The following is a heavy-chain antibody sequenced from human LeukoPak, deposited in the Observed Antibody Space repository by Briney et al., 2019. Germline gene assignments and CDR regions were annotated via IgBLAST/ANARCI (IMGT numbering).Heavy chain of an antibody. CDR1: GFTFSSYS. V-gene: IGHV3-48*01. Sequence: GGSLRLSCAASGFTFSSYSMNWVRQAPGKGREGVSYISSSSSTIYYADSVKGRFTISRDNAKNSLYLQMNSLRAEDTAVYYCARDGASDDAFDIWGQGTMVTVSS. D-gene: IGHD3-16*01. CDR2: ISSSSSTI. CDR3: ARDGASDDAFDI. J-gene: IGHJ3*02.